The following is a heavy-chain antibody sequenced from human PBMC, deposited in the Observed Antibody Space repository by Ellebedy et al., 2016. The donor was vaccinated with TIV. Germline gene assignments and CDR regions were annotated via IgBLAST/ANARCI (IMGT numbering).Heavy chain of an antibody. D-gene: IGHD6-6*01. Sequence: GESLKISCSASGFTFSSYAMHWVRQAPGKGLEWVAVISYDGSNKYYADSVKGRFTISRDNSKNTLYLQMNSLRDEDTAVYYCARRAGDSSSFVHFDYWGQGTLVTVSS. J-gene: IGHJ4*02. CDR3: ARRAGDSSSFVHFDY. CDR1: GFTFSSYA. V-gene: IGHV3-30-3*01. CDR2: ISYDGSNK.